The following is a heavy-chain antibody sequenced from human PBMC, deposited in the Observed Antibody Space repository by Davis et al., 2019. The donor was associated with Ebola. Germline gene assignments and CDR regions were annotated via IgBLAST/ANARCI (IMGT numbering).Heavy chain of an antibody. CDR1: GFTLSSYA. Sequence: PGGSLRLSCSASGFTLSSYAMNWVRQAPGKGLEWVSGMSGSGGSTYYADSVKGRFTISRDNSKNTLYLQMNSLRAEDTAVYYCAKGGVTMVQGVIFTFDYWGQGTLVTVSS. D-gene: IGHD3-10*01. J-gene: IGHJ4*02. CDR2: MSGSGGST. CDR3: AKGGVTMVQGVIFTFDY. V-gene: IGHV3-23*01.